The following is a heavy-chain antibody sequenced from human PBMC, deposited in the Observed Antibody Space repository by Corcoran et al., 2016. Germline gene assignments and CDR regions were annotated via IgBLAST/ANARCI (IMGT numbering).Heavy chain of an antibody. CDR1: GGTFSSYA. D-gene: IGHD3-9*01. CDR3: ASGDYVILTGSLIFYYYYGMDV. Sequence: QVQLVQSGAEVKKPGSSVKVSCKASGGTFSSYAISWVRQAPGQGLEWMGGIIPIFGTANYAQKFQGRVTITADESTSTAYMELSSLRSEDTAVYYCASGDYVILTGSLIFYYYYGMDVWGQGTTVTVSS. CDR2: IIPIFGTA. J-gene: IGHJ6*02. V-gene: IGHV1-69*01.